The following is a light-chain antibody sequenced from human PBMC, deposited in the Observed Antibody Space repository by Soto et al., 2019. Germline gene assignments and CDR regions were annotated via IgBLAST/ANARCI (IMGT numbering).Light chain of an antibody. J-gene: IGLJ6*01. CDR3: QSFDSSLNVYV. V-gene: IGLV1-40*01. CDR1: SSNIGAGSD. CDR2: GNS. Sequence: QSVLTQPPSVSGAPGQRVTISCTGSSSNIGAGSDAHWYQQLPGIAPKLLIYGNSNRPSGVPYRFSGSKSGTSASLAITGLQAEYEADYYCQSFDSSLNVYVFGSGTQLTVL.